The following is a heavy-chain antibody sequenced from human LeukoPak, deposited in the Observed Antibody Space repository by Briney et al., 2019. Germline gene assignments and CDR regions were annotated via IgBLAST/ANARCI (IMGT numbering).Heavy chain of an antibody. CDR3: ARALTGYPPPYYYYMDV. CDR2: INWNGGSI. CDR1: GFTFDDYG. J-gene: IGHJ6*03. V-gene: IGHV3-20*01. Sequence: GGSLRLSCAASGFTFDDYGMGWVRQVPGKGLEWVSGINWNGGSIGYADSVKGRFTISRDNAKHSLYLQMNSLRAEDTALYHCARALTGYPPPYYYYMDVWGKGTTVTVSS. D-gene: IGHD3-9*01.